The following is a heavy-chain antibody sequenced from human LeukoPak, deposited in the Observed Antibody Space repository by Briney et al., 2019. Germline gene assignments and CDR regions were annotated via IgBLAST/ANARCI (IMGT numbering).Heavy chain of an antibody. J-gene: IGHJ5*02. CDR1: GGSISSYY. CDR3: ARHQRRIAVAGVVVSGGVFDP. CDR2: IYYSGST. D-gene: IGHD6-19*01. V-gene: IGHV4-59*08. Sequence: SETLSLTCTVSGGSISSYYWSWIRQPPGKGLEWIGYIYYSGSTNYNPPLKSRVTISVDTSKNQFSPKLSSVTAADTAVYYCARHQRRIAVAGVVVSGGVFDPWGQGTLVTVSS.